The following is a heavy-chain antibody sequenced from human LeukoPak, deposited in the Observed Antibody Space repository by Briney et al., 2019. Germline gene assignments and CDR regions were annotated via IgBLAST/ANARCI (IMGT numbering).Heavy chain of an antibody. CDR2: INSDGSST. Sequence: GGSLRLSCAASGFTFSSYWMHWVRQAPGKGLVWVSRINSDGSSTSYADSVKGRFTISRDNAKNTLYLQMNSLRAEDTAVYYCARVGGSYYGGVDYWGQGTLVTVSS. V-gene: IGHV3-74*01. CDR3: ARVGGSYYGGVDY. D-gene: IGHD1-26*01. CDR1: GFTFSSYW. J-gene: IGHJ4*02.